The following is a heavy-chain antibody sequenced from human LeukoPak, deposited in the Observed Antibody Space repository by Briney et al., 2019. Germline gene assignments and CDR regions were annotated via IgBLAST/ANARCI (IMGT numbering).Heavy chain of an antibody. J-gene: IGHJ4*02. V-gene: IGHV4-38-2*02. CDR3: ARVNWINDY. D-gene: IGHD1-20*01. CDR2: IHHSGST. Sequence: XXIRQPXGXGLEWIGAIHHSGSTYYNPSLRSRVTISIDTSRDQFSLKLSSVTAADTAVYYCARVNWINDYWGQGTLVTVSS.